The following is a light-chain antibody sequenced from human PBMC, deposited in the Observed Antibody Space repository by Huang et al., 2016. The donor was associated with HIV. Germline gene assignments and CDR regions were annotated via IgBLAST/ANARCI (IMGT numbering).Light chain of an antibody. J-gene: IGKJ5*01. V-gene: IGKV1D-13*01. Sequence: AIQLTQSPSSLSASVGDRVTITCRASQGISSALAWYPQKPGKAPKLLIYDASILESGVPSRFSGSGSGTDFTLTISSLQPEDFATYYCQQFNNYLTFGQGTRLEIK. CDR2: DAS. CDR3: QQFNNYLT. CDR1: QGISSA.